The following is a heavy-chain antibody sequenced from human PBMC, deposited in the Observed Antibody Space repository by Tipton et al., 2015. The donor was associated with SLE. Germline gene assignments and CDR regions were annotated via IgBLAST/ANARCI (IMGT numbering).Heavy chain of an antibody. Sequence: GSLRLSCAASGFTVSSNYMSWVRQAPGKGLEWVSVIYSGGSTYYADSVKGRFTISRDDSKSIAYLQMNSLKTEDTAVYYCTRPSGVRFLELPTLDVWGQGTTVTVSS. D-gene: IGHD3-3*01. J-gene: IGHJ6*02. V-gene: IGHV3-53*01. CDR1: GFTVSSNY. CDR3: TRPSGVRFLELPTLDV. CDR2: IYSGGST.